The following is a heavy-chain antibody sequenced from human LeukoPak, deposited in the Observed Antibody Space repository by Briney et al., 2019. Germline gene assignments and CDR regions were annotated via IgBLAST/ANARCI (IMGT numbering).Heavy chain of an antibody. Sequence: GRSLRLSCAASGFTFDVYAMHWVRQGPGKGLEWVSGISWNSGTIGYAVSVKGRFTISRDNAKNSLYLQMNSLRAEDTALYYCTKDLAIVGATGFDYWGQGTLVTVSP. CDR3: TKDLAIVGATGFDY. D-gene: IGHD1-26*01. CDR1: GFTFDVYA. V-gene: IGHV3-9*01. J-gene: IGHJ4*02. CDR2: ISWNSGTI.